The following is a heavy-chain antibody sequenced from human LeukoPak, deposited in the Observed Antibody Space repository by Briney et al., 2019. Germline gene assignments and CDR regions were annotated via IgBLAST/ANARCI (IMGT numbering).Heavy chain of an antibody. CDR3: ARDPRWAFGGVVGGVFDY. V-gene: IGHV4-34*01. CDR2: INRSGSS. D-gene: IGHD3-16*02. Sequence: GSLRLSCAVSGFTLSSYSMNWIRQTPGKGLEWIGEINRSGSSNYNPSLKSRVTISVDTSKNQFSLKLNSVTAADTAVYYCARDPRWAFGGVVGGVFDYWSQGTLVAVSS. CDR1: GFTLSSYS. J-gene: IGHJ4*02.